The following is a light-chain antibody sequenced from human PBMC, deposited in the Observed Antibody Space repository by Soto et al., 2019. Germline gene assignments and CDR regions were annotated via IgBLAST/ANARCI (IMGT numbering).Light chain of an antibody. CDR1: QSVTNS. Sequence: EIVLAQSPGTLSLSPGERATLSFMASQSVTNSFLAWYQQKPGQAPRLLIYGASTRATGIPARFSGSGSGTEFTLTISSLQSEDFAVYYCQQYNNWPRTFGQGTKVDIK. CDR2: GAS. J-gene: IGKJ1*01. CDR3: QQYNNWPRT. V-gene: IGKV3-15*01.